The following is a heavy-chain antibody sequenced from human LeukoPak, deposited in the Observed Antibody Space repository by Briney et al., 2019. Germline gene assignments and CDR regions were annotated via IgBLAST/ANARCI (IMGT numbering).Heavy chain of an antibody. CDR1: GFTFDDYG. Sequence: GGSLRLSCAASGFTFDDYGMSWVRQAPGKRLEWVSGINWNGGSTGYADSVKGRFTISRDNAKNSLYLQMNSLRAEDTALYYCARETDLDGYNHFDYWGQGTLVTVSS. V-gene: IGHV3-20*04. J-gene: IGHJ4*02. CDR3: ARETDLDGYNHFDY. D-gene: IGHD5-24*01. CDR2: INWNGGST.